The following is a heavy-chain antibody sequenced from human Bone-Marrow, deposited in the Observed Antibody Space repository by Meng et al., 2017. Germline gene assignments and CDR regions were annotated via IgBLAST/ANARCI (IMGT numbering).Heavy chain of an antibody. CDR1: GFTVSSNY. Sequence: GESLKISCAASGFTVSSNYMSWVRQAPGKGLEWVATIREDGSEKYQVDSVKGRFTISRDNAKNSLYLQMNSLRAEDTAVYYCARDFDYWGQGTLVTVSS. V-gene: IGHV3-7*01. J-gene: IGHJ4*02. CDR2: IREDGSEK. CDR3: ARDFDY.